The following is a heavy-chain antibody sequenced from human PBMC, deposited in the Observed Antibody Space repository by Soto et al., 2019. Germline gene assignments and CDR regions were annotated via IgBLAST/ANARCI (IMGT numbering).Heavy chain of an antibody. Sequence: QLQLQESGPGLVKPSETLSLTCTVSGGSLSSSTYYWGWIRQPPRKGLEWIGSICYSGSTYYNPSLRSRVTISVDTYKNQCSLKLSSVTAADTAVYYCARHRQLTHPVYWGQGTQVTVSS. CDR1: GGSLSSSTYY. CDR2: ICYSGST. V-gene: IGHV4-39*01. CDR3: ARHRQLTHPVY. D-gene: IGHD1-1*01. J-gene: IGHJ4*02.